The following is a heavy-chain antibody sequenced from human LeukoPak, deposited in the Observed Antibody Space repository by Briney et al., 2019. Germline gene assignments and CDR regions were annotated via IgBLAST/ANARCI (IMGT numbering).Heavy chain of an antibody. CDR1: GYSISSGYY. CDR3: ARRPPSMITSGGVVGHFDY. Sequence: SETLSLTCTVSGYSISSGYYWGWIRQPPGKGLEWIGSIYHSGRTFYNPSLRSRVTISVETSNPQFSLKLASVTTADTAVYYCARRPPSMITSGGVVGHFDYWGQGALVTVSS. V-gene: IGHV4-38-2*02. CDR2: IYHSGRT. D-gene: IGHD3-16*02. J-gene: IGHJ4*02.